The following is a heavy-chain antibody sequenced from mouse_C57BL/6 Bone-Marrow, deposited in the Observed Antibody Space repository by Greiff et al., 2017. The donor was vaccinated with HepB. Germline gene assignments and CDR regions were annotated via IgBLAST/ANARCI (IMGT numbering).Heavy chain of an antibody. V-gene: IGHV5-9-1*02. CDR3: TRGYYYGSSLFAY. Sequence: EVKVEESGEGLVKPGGSLKLSCAASGFTFSSYAMSWVRQTPEKRLEWVAYISSGGDYIYYADTVKGRFTISRDNARNTLYLQMSSLKSEDTAMYYCTRGYYYGSSLFAYWGQGTLVTVSA. J-gene: IGHJ3*01. CDR2: ISSGGDYI. D-gene: IGHD1-1*01. CDR1: GFTFSSYA.